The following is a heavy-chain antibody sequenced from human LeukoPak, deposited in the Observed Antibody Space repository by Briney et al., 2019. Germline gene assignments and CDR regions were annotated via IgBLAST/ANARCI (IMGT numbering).Heavy chain of an antibody. J-gene: IGHJ4*02. Sequence: GGSLRLSCEGSGFIFSNYWVTWIRQAPGKGLEWMGNIMQVGSERYYVDYVKGRFTISRDNARDSAYLQMDNLRAEDTAVYYCARTSGTKLLRYWGQGTLVTVSS. V-gene: IGHV3-7*01. CDR2: IMQVGSER. CDR1: GFIFSNYW. D-gene: IGHD2-2*01. CDR3: ARTSGTKLLRY.